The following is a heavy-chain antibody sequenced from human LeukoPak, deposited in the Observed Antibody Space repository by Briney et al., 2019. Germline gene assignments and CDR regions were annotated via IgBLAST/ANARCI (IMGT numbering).Heavy chain of an antibody. D-gene: IGHD1-26*01. CDR1: GFILNDYG. J-gene: IGHJ4*02. Sequence: GGSLRLSCAASGFILNDYGMHWVRQAPGKGLEWVADIWFDKNQHFADSVKGRFTISRDNAKNSLFLQMNSLRVEDTAIYYCARGGSYPGCWGQGTLVTVSS. CDR3: ARGGSYPGC. CDR2: IWFDKNQ. V-gene: IGHV3-33*01.